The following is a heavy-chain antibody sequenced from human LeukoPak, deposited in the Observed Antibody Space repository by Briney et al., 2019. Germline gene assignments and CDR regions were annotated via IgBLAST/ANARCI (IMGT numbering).Heavy chain of an antibody. J-gene: IGHJ3*02. D-gene: IGHD3-3*01. CDR3: ARVGATIFGVVTLDAFDI. CDR2: INHSGST. V-gene: IGHV4-34*01. CDR1: GGSFSGYY. Sequence: PSETLSLTCAVYGGSFSGYYWSWIRQPPGKGLEWIGEINHSGSTNYNPSLKSRVTISVDTSKNQFSLKLSSVTAADTAVYYCARVGATIFGVVTLDAFDIWGQGTMVTVYS.